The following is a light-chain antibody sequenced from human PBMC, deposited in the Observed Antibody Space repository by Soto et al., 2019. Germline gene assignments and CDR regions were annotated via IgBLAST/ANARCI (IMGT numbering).Light chain of an antibody. CDR3: QQSYSTLGYT. J-gene: IGKJ2*01. CDR1: QGIRND. CDR2: AAS. Sequence: IQMTQSPSSLSASVGDRVTITCRASQGIRNDLDWFQQKPGKAPKLLIYAASSLQSGVPSRFSGSGSGTDFTLTISSLQPEDFATYYCQQSYSTLGYTFGQGTKLEIK. V-gene: IGKV1-39*01.